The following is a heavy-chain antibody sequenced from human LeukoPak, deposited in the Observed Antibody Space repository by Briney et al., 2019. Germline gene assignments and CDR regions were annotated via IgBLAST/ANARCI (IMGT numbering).Heavy chain of an antibody. CDR3: GRRTSGWFDP. Sequence: SETLSLTCTVSGGSISSYYWSWIRQPPGKGLEWIGYIYTSGSTNYNPSLKSRVTISVDTSKNQFSLKLSSVTAADTAVYYCGRRTSGWFDPWGQGTLVTVSS. D-gene: IGHD2-2*01. V-gene: IGHV4-4*09. CDR1: GGSISSYY. CDR2: IYTSGST. J-gene: IGHJ5*02.